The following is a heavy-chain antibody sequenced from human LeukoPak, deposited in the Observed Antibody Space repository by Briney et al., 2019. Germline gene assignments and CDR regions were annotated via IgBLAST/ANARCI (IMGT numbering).Heavy chain of an antibody. CDR2: IRNKANSYAT. V-gene: IGHV3-73*01. J-gene: IGHJ4*02. CDR3: LVRIAAAGTADY. D-gene: IGHD6-13*01. CDR1: GFTFSGST. Sequence: GGSLRLSCAASGFTFSGSTIHWVRQASGKGLEWVGRIRNKANSYATAYAESVKGRFTISRDDSKNTAYLQMSSLKTEDTAVYHCLVRIAAAGTADYWGQGTLVTVSS.